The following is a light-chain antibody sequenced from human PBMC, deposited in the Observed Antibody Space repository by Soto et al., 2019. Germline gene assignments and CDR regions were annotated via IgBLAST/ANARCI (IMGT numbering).Light chain of an antibody. J-gene: IGKJ5*01. V-gene: IGKV3-20*01. CDR1: QRVSNS. CDR3: QPYGSSPPIT. CDR2: YAS. Sequence: EIVLTQSPATLSLSPGERVTLSCRATQRVSNSLAWYQQKSGQAPRILIYYASFRATGITARFSGSGSGTDFTLTISRLEPEDFAVYYCQPYGSSPPITFGQGTRLEIK.